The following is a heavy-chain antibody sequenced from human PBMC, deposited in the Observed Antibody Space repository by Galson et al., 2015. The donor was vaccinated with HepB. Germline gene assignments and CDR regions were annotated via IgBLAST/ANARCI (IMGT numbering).Heavy chain of an antibody. D-gene: IGHD3-22*01. CDR1: GSSFTSYW. CDR3: ARPGGDSEYYYDSSGPPRY. J-gene: IGHJ4*02. Sequence: QSGAEVTKPGESLRISCKGSGSSFTSYWISWVRQMPGKGLEWMGRIDPSDSYTNYSPSFQGHVTISADKSISTAYLQWSSLKASDTAMYYCARPGGDSEYYYDSSGPPRYWGQGTLVTVSS. CDR2: IDPSDSYT. V-gene: IGHV5-10-1*01.